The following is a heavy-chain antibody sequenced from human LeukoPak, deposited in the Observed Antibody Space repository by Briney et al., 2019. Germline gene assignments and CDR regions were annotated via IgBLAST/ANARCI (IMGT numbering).Heavy chain of an antibody. CDR3: AKAPPPSSWLPGYFQH. CDR1: GFTFDDYA. V-gene: IGHV3-9*01. CDR2: ISWNSGSI. J-gene: IGHJ1*01. D-gene: IGHD6-13*01. Sequence: GRSLRLSCAASGFTFDDYAMHWVRQAPGKGLEWVSGISWNSGSIGYADSVKGRFTISRDNAKNSLYLQMNSLRAEDTALYYCAKAPPPSSWLPGYFQHWGQGTLVTVSS.